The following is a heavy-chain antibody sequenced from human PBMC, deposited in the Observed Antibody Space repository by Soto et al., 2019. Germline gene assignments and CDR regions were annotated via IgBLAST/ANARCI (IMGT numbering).Heavy chain of an antibody. V-gene: IGHV2-5*02. CDR1: GFSLSTSGVG. CDR2: IYWDDDK. Sequence: QITLKESGPTLVKPTQTLTLTCTFSGFSLSTSGVGVGWIRQPPGKALEWLALIYWDDDKRYSPSLKSRLTLTKATSKTQVVLTLPNMDPVDTATYYCAHRPRSSWHFDYWGQGTLVTVSS. J-gene: IGHJ4*02. D-gene: IGHD6-13*01. CDR3: AHRPRSSWHFDY.